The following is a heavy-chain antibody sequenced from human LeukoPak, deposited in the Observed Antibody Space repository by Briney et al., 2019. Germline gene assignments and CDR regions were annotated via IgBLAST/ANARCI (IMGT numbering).Heavy chain of an antibody. D-gene: IGHD2-15*01. J-gene: IGHJ4*02. CDR1: GYTFTNYA. CDR3: ARGGYCSGGSCFDY. Sequence: GASVKVSCKASGYTFTNYAMHWVRQAPGQGLEWMGWINTNTGNPTYAQGFTGRFVFSLDTSVSTAYLQISSLKAEDTAVYYCARGGYCSGGSCFDYWGQGTLVTVSS. CDR2: INTNTGNP. V-gene: IGHV7-4-1*02.